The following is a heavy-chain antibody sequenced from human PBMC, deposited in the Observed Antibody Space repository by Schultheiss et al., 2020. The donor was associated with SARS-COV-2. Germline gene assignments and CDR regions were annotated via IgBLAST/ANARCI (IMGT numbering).Heavy chain of an antibody. CDR2: IYYSGST. CDR1: GGSISSYY. Sequence: SETLSLTCTVSGGSISSYYWGWIRQPPGKGLEWIGYIYYSGSTNYNPSLKSRVTISVDTSKNQFSLKLSSVTAADTAVYYCARDLRAVGATTPYNWFDPWGQGTLVTVSS. D-gene: IGHD1-26*01. V-gene: IGHV4-59*12. CDR3: ARDLRAVGATTPYNWFDP. J-gene: IGHJ5*02.